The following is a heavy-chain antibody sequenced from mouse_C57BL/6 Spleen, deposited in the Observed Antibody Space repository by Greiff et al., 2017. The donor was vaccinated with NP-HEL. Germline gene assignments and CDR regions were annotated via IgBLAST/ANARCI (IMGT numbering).Heavy chain of an antibody. D-gene: IGHD2-1*01. CDR2: INPSSGYT. V-gene: IGHV1-7*01. CDR1: GYTFTSYW. CDR3: TKARWGNYVGFYYAMDY. J-gene: IGHJ4*01. Sequence: VQLQQSGAELAKPGASVKLSCKASGYTFTSYWMHWVKQRPGQGLEWIGYINPSSGYTKYNQKFKDKATLTADKSSSTAYMQLSSLTYEDSAVYYCTKARWGNYVGFYYAMDYWGQGTSVTVSS.